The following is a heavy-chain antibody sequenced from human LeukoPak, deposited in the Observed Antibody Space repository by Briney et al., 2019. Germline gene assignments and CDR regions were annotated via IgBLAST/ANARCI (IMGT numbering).Heavy chain of an antibody. D-gene: IGHD3-10*01. CDR3: ATTVWFGELAFDY. J-gene: IGHJ4*02. V-gene: IGHV1-69*02. CDR2: IIPILGIA. Sequence: SVKVSCKASGGTFSSYTISWVRQAPGQGLEWMGRIIPILGIANYAQKFQGGVTITADKPTSTAYMELSSLRSEDTAVYYCATTVWFGELAFDYWGQGTLVTVSS. CDR1: GGTFSSYT.